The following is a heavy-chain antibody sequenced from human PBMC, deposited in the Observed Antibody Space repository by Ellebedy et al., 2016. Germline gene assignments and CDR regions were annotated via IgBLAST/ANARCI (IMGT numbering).Heavy chain of an antibody. D-gene: IGHD3-10*01. J-gene: IGHJ5*02. CDR2: ISAYNGNT. Sequence: ASVKVSXXASGYTFTSYGISWVRQAPGQGLEWMGWISAYNGNTNYAQKLQGRVTMTTDTSTSTAYMELRSLRSDDTAVYYYARESRGFGSGSYYRWFDPWGQGTLVTVSS. V-gene: IGHV1-18*01. CDR1: GYTFTSYG. CDR3: ARESRGFGSGSYYRWFDP.